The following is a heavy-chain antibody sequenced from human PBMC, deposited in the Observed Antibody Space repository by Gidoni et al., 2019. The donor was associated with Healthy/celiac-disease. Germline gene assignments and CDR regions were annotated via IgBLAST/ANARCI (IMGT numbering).Heavy chain of an antibody. J-gene: IGHJ4*02. CDR3: ARDQVQGFPHKLRWYYFDY. CDR2: T. D-gene: IGHD4-17*01. V-gene: IGHV4-4*02. Sequence: TNYNPSLKSRVTISVDKSKNQFSLKLSSVTAADTAVYYCARDQVQGFPHKLRWYYFDYWGQGTLVTVSS.